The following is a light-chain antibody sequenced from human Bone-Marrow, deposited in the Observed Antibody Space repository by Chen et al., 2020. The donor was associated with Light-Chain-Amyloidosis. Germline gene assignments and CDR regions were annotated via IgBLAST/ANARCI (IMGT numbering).Light chain of an antibody. J-gene: IGLJ2*01. V-gene: IGLV3-25*03. Sequence: SYELTQPPSVSVSPGQTARITCSGDDLPTKYAYWYQQKPGQAPVLVIHRDTERPSGSSERSSGSSSGTTATLTISGVQAEDEADYHCQSADSSGTYEVIFGGGTKLTVL. CDR1: DLPTKY. CDR3: QSADSSGTYEVI. CDR2: RDT.